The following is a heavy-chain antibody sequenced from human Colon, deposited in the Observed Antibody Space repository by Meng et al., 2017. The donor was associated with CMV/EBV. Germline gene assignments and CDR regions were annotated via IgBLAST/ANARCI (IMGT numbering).Heavy chain of an antibody. CDR1: GYIFRDDG. D-gene: IGHD3-3*01. J-gene: IGHJ4*02. Sequence: CKASGYIFRDDGFSWVRQAPGQGLEWMGWISAYNGDTVYVKNFQDRVIMTTDTSTTTAYMELTNLTSDDTAVYYCARSGYYSPVDFDYWGQGTLVTVSS. CDR2: ISAYNGDT. CDR3: ARSGYYSPVDFDY. V-gene: IGHV1-18*01.